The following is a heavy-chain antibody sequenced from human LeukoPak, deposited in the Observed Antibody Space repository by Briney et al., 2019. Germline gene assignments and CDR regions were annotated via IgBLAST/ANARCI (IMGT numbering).Heavy chain of an antibody. Sequence: SETLSLTCTVSGGSISSGSYYWSWIRQPAGKGLEWIGRIYTSGSTNYNPSLKSRVTISVDTSKNQFSLKLSSVTAADTAVYYCARTPREVVPAATYFDYWGQGTLVTVSS. CDR1: GGSISSGSYY. V-gene: IGHV4-61*02. J-gene: IGHJ4*02. D-gene: IGHD2-2*01. CDR3: ARTPREVVPAATYFDY. CDR2: IYTSGST.